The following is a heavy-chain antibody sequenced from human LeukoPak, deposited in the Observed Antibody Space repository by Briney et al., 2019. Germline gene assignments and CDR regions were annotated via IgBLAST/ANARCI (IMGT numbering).Heavy chain of an antibody. J-gene: IGHJ4*02. CDR3: ARDRFGVAGIIDY. D-gene: IGHD6-19*01. Sequence: PRGSLRLSCAAYVFTFSSYWMSWVRQAPGKGLEWVANIKQDVSEKYYVDPVKGRFTISRDNAKNSLYLQMNSLRAEDTAVYYCARDRFGVAGIIDYWGEGTLVTVST. V-gene: IGHV3-7*01. CDR1: VFTFSSYW. CDR2: IKQDVSEK.